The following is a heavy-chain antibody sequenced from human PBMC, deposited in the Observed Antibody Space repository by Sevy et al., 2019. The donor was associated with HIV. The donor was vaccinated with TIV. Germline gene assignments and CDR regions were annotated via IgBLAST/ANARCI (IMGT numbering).Heavy chain of an antibody. CDR1: GFTFSSYA. CDR3: ARDSVVVPAARYYYGMDV. J-gene: IGHJ6*02. D-gene: IGHD2-2*01. CDR2: ISYDGSNK. V-gene: IGHV3-30-3*01. Sequence: GGSLRLSCAASGFTFSSYAMHWVRQAPGKGLEWVAVISYDGSNKYYADSVKGRFIISRDNSKNTLYLQMNSLRAEDTAVYYCARDSVVVPAARYYYGMDVWGQGTTVTVSS.